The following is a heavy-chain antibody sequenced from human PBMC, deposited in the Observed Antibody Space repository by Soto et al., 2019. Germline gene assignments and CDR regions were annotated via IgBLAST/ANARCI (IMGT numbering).Heavy chain of an antibody. CDR1: GGSISNYY. CDR3: ARRRYFDRALDY. CDR2: IHYSGST. J-gene: IGHJ4*02. V-gene: IGHV4-59*08. D-gene: IGHD3-9*01. Sequence: SETLSLTCIVSGGSISNYYWSWIRQPPGKGLEWIGYIHYSGSTTYNSSLKSRVTISVDTSKNQFSLKLSSVTAADTAVYYCARRRYFDRALDYWGQGTLVTVAS.